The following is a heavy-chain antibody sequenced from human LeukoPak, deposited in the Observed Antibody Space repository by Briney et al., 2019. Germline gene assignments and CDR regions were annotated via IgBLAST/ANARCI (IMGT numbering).Heavy chain of an antibody. CDR2: IYTSGST. V-gene: IGHV4-4*07. J-gene: IGHJ4*02. CDR1: GGSISSYY. Sequence: SETLSLTCTVSGGSISSYYWSWIRQPAGKGLEWIGRIYTSGSTNYNPSLKSRVTMSVDTSKNQFSLKLSSVTAADTAVYYCARDHPDSSGYYYVVFDYWGQGTLVTVSS. D-gene: IGHD3-22*01. CDR3: ARDHPDSSGYYYVVFDY.